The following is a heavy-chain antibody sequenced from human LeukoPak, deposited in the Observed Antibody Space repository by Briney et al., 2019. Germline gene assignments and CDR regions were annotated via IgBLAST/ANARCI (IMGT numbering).Heavy chain of an antibody. CDR2: ISSSGSTI. Sequence: PGGSLRLSCAASGFTFSDYYMSWIRQAPGKGLEWVSYISSSGSTIYYADSVKGRFTISRDNAKNSLYLQMSGLRAEDTAVYYCARSQWLSVGWFDPWGQGTLVTVSS. V-gene: IGHV3-11*01. CDR3: ARSQWLSVGWFDP. CDR1: GFTFSDYY. D-gene: IGHD6-19*01. J-gene: IGHJ5*02.